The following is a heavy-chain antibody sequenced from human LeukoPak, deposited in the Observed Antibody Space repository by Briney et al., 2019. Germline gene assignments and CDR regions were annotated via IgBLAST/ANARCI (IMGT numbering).Heavy chain of an antibody. CDR1: GGSFTNYY. Sequence: SETLSLTXAVYGGSFTNYYWNWICQPPGKGLEWIGEINHSGSTNYKPSLKSRVTISVDTSKNQFSLKLRSVIAADTAVYYCARLYYGDYENDGFDIWGQGTMVTVSS. J-gene: IGHJ3*02. V-gene: IGHV4-34*01. CDR2: INHSGST. D-gene: IGHD4-17*01. CDR3: ARLYYGDYENDGFDI.